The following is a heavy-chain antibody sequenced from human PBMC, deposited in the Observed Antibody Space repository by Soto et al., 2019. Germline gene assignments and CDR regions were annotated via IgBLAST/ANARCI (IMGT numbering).Heavy chain of an antibody. CDR3: ARDLETTVTTSDYYYYGMDV. J-gene: IGHJ6*02. CDR2: INPSRGRT. Sequence: ASVKVSCKASGGTFSSYTISWVRQAPGQGLEWMGMINPSRGRTNYAQKLQGRVTMTRDTSTSTVYMELSSLRSEDTAVYYCARDLETTVTTSDYYYYGMDVWGQGTTVTVSS. CDR1: GGTFSSYT. V-gene: IGHV1-46*01. D-gene: IGHD4-17*01.